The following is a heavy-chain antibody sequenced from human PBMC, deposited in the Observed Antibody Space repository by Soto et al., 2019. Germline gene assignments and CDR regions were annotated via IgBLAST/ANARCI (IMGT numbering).Heavy chain of an antibody. CDR1: GGSISSSNW. V-gene: IGHV4-4*02. Sequence: QVQLQESGPGLVKPSGTLSLTCAVSGGSISSSNWWSWVRQPPGKGLEWIGEIYHSGSTNYNPSLKSRVTISVDTSKNQFSLKLSSVTAADTAVYYCAREREDIVVVPAAIPHYYYYYGMDVWGQGTTVTVSS. J-gene: IGHJ6*02. D-gene: IGHD2-2*01. CDR3: AREREDIVVVPAAIPHYYYYYGMDV. CDR2: IYHSGST.